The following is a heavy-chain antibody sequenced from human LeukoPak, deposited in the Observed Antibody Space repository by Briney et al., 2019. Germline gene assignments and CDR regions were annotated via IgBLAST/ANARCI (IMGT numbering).Heavy chain of an antibody. V-gene: IGHV3-30*02. J-gene: IGHJ4*02. D-gene: IGHD6-13*01. Sequence: GGSLRLSCAASGFTFSNYGMHWVRQTPDEGLEWVAFIRSDSSYIYYLESVKGRFTVSRDNSKNTPFLQMHSLRPEGTAVYYCVKDPSGAAAAGTFDYWGQGTLVTVSS. CDR1: GFTFSNYG. CDR2: IRSDSSYI. CDR3: VKDPSGAAAAGTFDY.